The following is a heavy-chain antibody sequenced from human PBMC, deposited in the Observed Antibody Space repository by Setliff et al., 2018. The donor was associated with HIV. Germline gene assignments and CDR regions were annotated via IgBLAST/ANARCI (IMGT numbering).Heavy chain of an antibody. V-gene: IGHV4-61*02. CDR1: GGSITSGAYY. CDR2: IQGNGDT. J-gene: IGHJ6*02. Sequence: SETLSLTCTVSGGSITSGAYYWSWIRQPAGKGLEWIGRIQGNGDTTYNPSLKSRVTISRDTAKNEFSVKLTSVTAADTAVYYCARESPDGLDVWGQGTTVTVSS. CDR3: ARESPDGLDV.